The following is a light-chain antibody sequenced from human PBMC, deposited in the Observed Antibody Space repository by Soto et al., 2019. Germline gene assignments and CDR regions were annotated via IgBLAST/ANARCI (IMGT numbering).Light chain of an antibody. J-gene: IGLJ2*01. CDR3: SSYAGSNNLV. CDR2: EVS. V-gene: IGLV2-8*01. CDR1: SSDVGGYNY. Sequence: QSALTQPPSASGSPGQSVTISCTGTSSDVGGYNYVSWYQQHPAKAPKLMIYEVSKRPSGVPDRFSGFKSGNTASLTVSGLQAEDEADYYCSSYAGSNNLVFGGGTKLTVL.